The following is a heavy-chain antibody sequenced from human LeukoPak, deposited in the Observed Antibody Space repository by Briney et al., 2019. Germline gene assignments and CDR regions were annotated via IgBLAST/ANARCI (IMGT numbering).Heavy chain of an antibody. CDR2: IYYSGSS. D-gene: IGHD3-22*01. V-gene: IGHV4-59*08. J-gene: IGHJ5*02. CDR1: GGSISSCY. Sequence: PSETLSLTCTVSGGSISSCYWSWIRHPPGKGLEWIGYIYYSGSSNYNASLKRRVTISVDSSKNQFSLKLSSVTAADMAMYYCARHWDSSAYLNWFDPWGQGTLVSVSS. CDR3: ARHWDSSAYLNWFDP.